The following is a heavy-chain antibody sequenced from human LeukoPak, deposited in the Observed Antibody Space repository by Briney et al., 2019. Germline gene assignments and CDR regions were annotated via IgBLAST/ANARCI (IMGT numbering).Heavy chain of an antibody. CDR3: ARDPYSSGWYKDAFDI. D-gene: IGHD6-19*01. V-gene: IGHV3-74*01. J-gene: IGHJ3*02. Sequence: GGSLRLSCVGSGFSLSDYWMHWVRQTPGKGLMWVSRITSDGSTTWYADSVKGRFTVSRDNAKNTLFLEMNSLRDEDTAVYYCARDPYSSGWYKDAFDIWGQGTMVTVSS. CDR1: GFSLSDYW. CDR2: ITSDGSTT.